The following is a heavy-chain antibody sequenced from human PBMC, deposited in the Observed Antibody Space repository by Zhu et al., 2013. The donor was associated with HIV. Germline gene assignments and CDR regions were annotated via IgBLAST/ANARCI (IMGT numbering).Heavy chain of an antibody. CDR1: GYTFTSYG. CDR2: ISAYNGNT. V-gene: IGHV1-18*04. CDR3: ARDVRVSKGATLSVFSYYYYGMDV. Sequence: QVQLVQSGAEVKKPGASVKVSCKASGYTFTSYGISWVRQAPGQGLEWMGWISAYNGNTKYAQKLQGRVTTTTDTSTSTAYMELRSLRFDDTAVYYCARDVRVSKGATLSVFSYYYYGMDVWGQGTTVTVSS. D-gene: IGHD1-26*01. J-gene: IGHJ6*02.